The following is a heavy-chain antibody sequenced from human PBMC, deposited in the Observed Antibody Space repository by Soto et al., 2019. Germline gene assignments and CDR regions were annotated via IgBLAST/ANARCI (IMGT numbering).Heavy chain of an antibody. Sequence: GASVKVSCKASGYTFTSYAMHWVRQAPGQRLEWMGWINAGNGNTKYSQKFQGRVTITRDTSASAAYMELSSLRSGDTAVYYCARVYCDSTSCHHWFDPWGQGTLVTVSS. CDR3: ARVYCDSTSCHHWFDP. CDR1: GYTFTSYA. V-gene: IGHV1-3*01. J-gene: IGHJ5*02. D-gene: IGHD2-2*01. CDR2: INAGNGNT.